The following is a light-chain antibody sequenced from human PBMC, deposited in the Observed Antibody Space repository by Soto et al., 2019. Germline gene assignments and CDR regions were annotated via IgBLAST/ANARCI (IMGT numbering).Light chain of an antibody. CDR3: AAWDGSLHGYV. CDR2: NNN. J-gene: IGLJ1*01. Sequence: QSVLTQPPSASGTPRQRVTMSCSGSGSNIGSSTVNWYQQLPGTAPRLLIYNNNQRPSGVPDRFSGSKSGTSASLAISGLQSDDEADYYRAAWDGSLHGYVFGTGTKLTVL. CDR1: GSNIGSST. V-gene: IGLV1-44*01.